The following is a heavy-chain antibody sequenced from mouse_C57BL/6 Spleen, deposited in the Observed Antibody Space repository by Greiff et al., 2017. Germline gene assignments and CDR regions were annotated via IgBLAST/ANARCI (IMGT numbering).Heavy chain of an antibody. CDR2: ISYDGSN. Sequence: DVQLVESGPGLVKPSQSLSLTCSVTGYSITSGYYWNWIRQFPGNKLEWMGYISYDGSNNYNPSLKNRISITRDTSKNQFFLKLNSVTTEDTATYYCARGDGYYGYAMDYWGQGTSVTVSS. J-gene: IGHJ4*01. CDR1: GYSITSGYY. V-gene: IGHV3-6*01. CDR3: ARGDGYYGYAMDY. D-gene: IGHD2-3*01.